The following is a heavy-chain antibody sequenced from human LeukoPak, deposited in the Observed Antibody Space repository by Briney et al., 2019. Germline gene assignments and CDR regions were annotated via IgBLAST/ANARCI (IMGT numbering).Heavy chain of an antibody. D-gene: IGHD5-18*01. Sequence: GGSLRLSCAASGFTFSSYAMSWVRQAPGKGLEWVSAISGSGGSTHYADSVKGRFTISRDNSKNTLYLQMNSLRAEDTAVYYCAKTGQMRGIQLWTPYYFDYWGQGTLVTVSS. V-gene: IGHV3-23*01. CDR2: ISGSGGST. CDR1: GFTFSSYA. CDR3: AKTGQMRGIQLWTPYYFDY. J-gene: IGHJ4*02.